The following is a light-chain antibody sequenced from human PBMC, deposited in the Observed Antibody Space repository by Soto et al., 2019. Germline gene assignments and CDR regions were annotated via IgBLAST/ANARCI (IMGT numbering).Light chain of an antibody. Sequence: EIVLTQSPGTLSLSPGDRATLSCRASESVRSSYLAWYQQKPGQAPRLLIHGASTRAPGFPARFSGSGSGTEFTLTISSLQSEDFAVYYCQQYGISPRTFGQGTKVDIK. CDR1: ESVRSSY. CDR2: GAS. V-gene: IGKV3-20*01. J-gene: IGKJ1*01. CDR3: QQYGISPRT.